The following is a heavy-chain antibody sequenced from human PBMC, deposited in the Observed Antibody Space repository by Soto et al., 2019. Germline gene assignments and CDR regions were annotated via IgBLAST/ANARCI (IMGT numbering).Heavy chain of an antibody. CDR1: GFTFSSYS. CDR3: ARASGYEVNAFDI. V-gene: IGHV3-21*01. Sequence: EVQLVESGGGLVKPGGSLRLSCAASGFTFSSYSMNWVRQAPGKGLEWVSSISSSSSYIYYADSVKGRFTISRDNAKNSLYLQMNSLRAEDTAVYYCARASGYEVNAFDIWGQGTMVTVSS. CDR2: ISSSSSYI. D-gene: IGHD5-12*01. J-gene: IGHJ3*02.